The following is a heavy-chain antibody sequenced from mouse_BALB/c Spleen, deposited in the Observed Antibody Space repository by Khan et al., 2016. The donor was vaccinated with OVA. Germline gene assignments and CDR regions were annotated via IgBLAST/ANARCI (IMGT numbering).Heavy chain of an antibody. J-gene: IGHJ2*01. CDR2: INTYTGDP. V-gene: IGHV9-3-1*01. D-gene: IGHD2-2*01. Sequence: QIQLVQSGPELKKPGETVKISCKASGYTFTNYGMNWVKQAPGKGLKWMGWINTYTGDPTYVDDFKGRFAFSLETSASTAYLQINNLEEEDTATYFCARYAYDDYFDSWGQGTTLTVSS. CDR1: GYTFTNYG. CDR3: ARYAYDDYFDS.